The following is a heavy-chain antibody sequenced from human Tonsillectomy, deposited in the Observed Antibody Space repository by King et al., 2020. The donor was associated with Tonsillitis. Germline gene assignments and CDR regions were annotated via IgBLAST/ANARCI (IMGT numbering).Heavy chain of an antibody. D-gene: IGHD3-22*01. CDR2: IYYSGST. V-gene: IGHV4-39*01. Sequence: QLQESGPGLVKPSETLSLTCTVSGGSISSSSYYWGWIRQPPGKGLEWIGSIYYSGSTYYNPSLKSRVTISVDTSKNQFSLKLSSVTAADTAVYYCARSSYTMIVVADYYFDYWGQGTLVTVSS. J-gene: IGHJ4*02. CDR3: ARSSYTMIVVADYYFDY. CDR1: GGSISSSSYY.